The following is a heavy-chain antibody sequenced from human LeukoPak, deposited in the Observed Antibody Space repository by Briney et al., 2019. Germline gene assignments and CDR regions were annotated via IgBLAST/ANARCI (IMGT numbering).Heavy chain of an antibody. CDR3: ARGVKFDP. CDR2: INHSGST. CDR1: GESFSGYY. Sequence: SETLSLTCAVYGESFSGYYWSWIRQPPGKGLEWIGEINHSGSTNYNPSLKSRVTISVDTSKNQFSLKLSSVTAADTAVYYCARGVKFDPWGQGTLVTVSS. J-gene: IGHJ5*02. V-gene: IGHV4-34*01.